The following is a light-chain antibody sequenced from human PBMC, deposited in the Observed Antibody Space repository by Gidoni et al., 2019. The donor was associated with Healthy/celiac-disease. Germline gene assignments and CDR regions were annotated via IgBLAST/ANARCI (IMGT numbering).Light chain of an antibody. V-gene: IGKV1-8*01. CDR3: QQYYSYPPWT. J-gene: IGKJ1*01. CDR1: QGISSC. Sequence: AIRMTQSPSSFSASTGDRVTITCRASQGISSCLAWYQQKPGKAPKLLLYAASTLQSGVPSRFSGSGSGTEFTLTISCLQSGDFATYYCQQYYSYPPWTFGQGTKVEIK. CDR2: AAS.